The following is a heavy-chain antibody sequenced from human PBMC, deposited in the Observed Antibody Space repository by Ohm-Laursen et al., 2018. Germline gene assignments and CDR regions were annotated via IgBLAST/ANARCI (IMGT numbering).Heavy chain of an antibody. J-gene: IGHJ4*02. CDR2: IYYSGST. CDR3: ARGYVRGVLDY. CDR1: GGSISSYY. V-gene: IGHV4-59*01. D-gene: IGHD3-10*02. Sequence: TLSLTCPVSGGSISSYYWSWIRQPPGKGLEWIGYIYYSGSTNYNPSLKSRVTISVDTSKNQFSLKLSSVTAADTAVYYCARGYVRGVLDYWGQGTLVTVSS.